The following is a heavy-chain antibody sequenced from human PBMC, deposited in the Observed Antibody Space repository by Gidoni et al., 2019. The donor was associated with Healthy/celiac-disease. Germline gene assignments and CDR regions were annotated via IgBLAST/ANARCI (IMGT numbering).Heavy chain of an antibody. CDR2: IIPIFGTA. CDR3: ARDLAETQY. V-gene: IGHV1-69*01. CDR1: GGTFSSYA. D-gene: IGHD3-16*01. Sequence: QVQLVQSGAEVKKPGSSVKVSCKHSGGTFSSYAISWVRQAPGQVLEWMGGIIPIFGTANYAQKFQGRVTITADESTSTAYMELSSMRSEDTAVYYCARDLAETQYWGQGTLVTVSS. J-gene: IGHJ4*02.